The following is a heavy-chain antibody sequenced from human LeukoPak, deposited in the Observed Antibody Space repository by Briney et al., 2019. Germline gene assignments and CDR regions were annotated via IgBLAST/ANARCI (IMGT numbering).Heavy chain of an antibody. Sequence: PSETLSLTCTVSGGSISSSSYCWGWIRQPPGKGLEWIGSIYDSGSTYYNPSLKSRVTISVDTSKNQFSLKLSSVTAADTAVYYCASRLYSRFDYWGQGTLVTVSS. J-gene: IGHJ4*02. V-gene: IGHV4-39*07. CDR1: GGSISSSSYC. CDR2: IYDSGST. D-gene: IGHD6-13*01. CDR3: ASRLYSRFDY.